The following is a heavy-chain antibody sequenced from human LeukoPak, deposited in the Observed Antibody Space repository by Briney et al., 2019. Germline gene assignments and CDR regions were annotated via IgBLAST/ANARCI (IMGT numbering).Heavy chain of an antibody. D-gene: IGHD3-22*01. CDR3: ARRYYYDSSGYRY. CDR1: GFTFGSYS. V-gene: IGHV3-48*01. Sequence: GGSLRLSCAASGFTFGSYSMNWVRQAPGKGLEWVSSISSTSTTIYYADSVKGRFTISRDNAKNSLYLQMNSLRAEDTAVYYCARRYYYDSSGYRYWGRGTLVTVSS. CDR2: ISSTSTTI. J-gene: IGHJ4*02.